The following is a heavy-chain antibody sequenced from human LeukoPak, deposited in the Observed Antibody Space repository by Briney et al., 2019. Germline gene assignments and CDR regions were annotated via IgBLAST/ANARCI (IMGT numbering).Heavy chain of an antibody. V-gene: IGHV3-7*03. D-gene: IGHD3-10*01. J-gene: IGHJ5*01. CDR2: IKQGGREE. Sequence: GGSLRLSCAASGFTFSNYWMTWVRQAPGKGLEWVANIKQGGREEKYVGSVKGRFAISRDDAKSTLYLQMDSLSGDDTAVYYCARDNGGWFDSWGRGTLVIVSS. CDR3: ARDNGGWFDS. CDR1: GFTFSNYW.